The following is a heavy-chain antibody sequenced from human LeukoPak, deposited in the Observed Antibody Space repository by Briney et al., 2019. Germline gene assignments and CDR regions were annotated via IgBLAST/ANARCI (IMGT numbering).Heavy chain of an antibody. J-gene: IGHJ6*03. V-gene: IGHV1-2*02. D-gene: IGHD4-17*01. CDR2: INPNSGGT. Sequence: ASVKVSCKASGYTFTGYYMHWVRQAPGQGLEWMGWINPNSGGTNYAQKFQGRVTMTRDTSISTAYMELSRLRSDDTAVYYCAGGSLVTTKYYYYHMDVWGKGTTVTVSS. CDR1: GYTFTGYY. CDR3: AGGSLVTTKYYYYHMDV.